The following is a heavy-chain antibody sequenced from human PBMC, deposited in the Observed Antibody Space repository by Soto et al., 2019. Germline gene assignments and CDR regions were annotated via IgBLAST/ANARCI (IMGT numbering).Heavy chain of an antibody. D-gene: IGHD2-2*01. CDR1: GYSFTSYW. CDR3: ARHYCSSTSCYPVYYYYYGMDV. Sequence: GESLKISCKGSGYSFTSYWIGWVRQMPGKGLEWMGIIYPGDSDTRYSPSFQGQVTISANKSISTAYLQWSSLKASDTAMYYCARHYCSSTSCYPVYYYYYGMDVWGQGTTVTVSS. J-gene: IGHJ6*02. V-gene: IGHV5-51*01. CDR2: IYPGDSDT.